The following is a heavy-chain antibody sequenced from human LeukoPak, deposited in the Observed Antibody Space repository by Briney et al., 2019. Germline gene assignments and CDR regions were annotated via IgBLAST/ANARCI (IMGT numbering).Heavy chain of an antibody. CDR2: ISSSSSYI. Sequence: GGSLRLSCVASGFTFTTFGMSWVRQAPGKGLEWVSSISSSSSYIYYADSVKGRFTISRDNAKNSLYLQMNSLRAEDTAVYYCARAYDSSGYYYPYYFDYWGQGTLVTVSS. CDR3: ARAYDSSGYYYPYYFDY. V-gene: IGHV3-21*01. CDR1: GFTFTTFG. J-gene: IGHJ4*02. D-gene: IGHD3-22*01.